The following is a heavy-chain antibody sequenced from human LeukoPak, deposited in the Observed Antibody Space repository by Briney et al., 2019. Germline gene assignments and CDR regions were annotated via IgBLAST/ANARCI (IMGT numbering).Heavy chain of an antibody. D-gene: IGHD3-16*02. J-gene: IGHJ4*02. Sequence: GESLRLSCAASGFTFSSYGMHWVRQAPGKGLEWVAVISYDGSNKYYADSVKGRFTISRDNSKNTLYLQMNSLRAEDTAVYYCAKDTYDYVWGSYQDPFDYWGQGTLVTVSS. V-gene: IGHV3-30*18. CDR3: AKDTYDYVWGSYQDPFDY. CDR1: GFTFSSYG. CDR2: ISYDGSNK.